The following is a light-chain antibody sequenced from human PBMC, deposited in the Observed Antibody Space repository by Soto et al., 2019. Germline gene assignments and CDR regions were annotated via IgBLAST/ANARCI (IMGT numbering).Light chain of an antibody. CDR2: EVS. Sequence: QSVLTQPASVSGSPGQSITIPCTGTSSDVGSYNLVSWYQQHPGKAPKLMIYEVSKRPSGVSNRFSGSKSGNTASLTISGLQAEDEADYYCCSYAGSSTWVFGGGTKVTVL. CDR3: CSYAGSSTWV. J-gene: IGLJ3*02. CDR1: SSDVGSYNL. V-gene: IGLV2-23*02.